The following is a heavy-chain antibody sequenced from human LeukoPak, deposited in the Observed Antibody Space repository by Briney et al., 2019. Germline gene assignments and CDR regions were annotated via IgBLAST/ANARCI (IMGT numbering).Heavy chain of an antibody. CDR1: GFTFSSYG. Sequence: AGGSLRLSCAASGFTFSSYGMHWVRQAPGKGLEWVAVIWYDGSNKYYADSVKGRFTISRDNSKNTLYLQMNSLRAEDTAVYYCARDRVSGGRRWGYYYGMDVWGQGTTVTVSS. CDR2: IWYDGSNK. J-gene: IGHJ6*02. V-gene: IGHV3-33*01. CDR3: ARDRVSGGRRWGYYYGMDV. D-gene: IGHD6-19*01.